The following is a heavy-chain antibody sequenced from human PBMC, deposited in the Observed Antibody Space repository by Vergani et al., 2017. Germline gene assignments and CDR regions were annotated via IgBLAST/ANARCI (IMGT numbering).Heavy chain of an antibody. D-gene: IGHD3-10*01. Sequence: QVQLVQSGAEVKKPGASVKVSCKASGYTFTSYGISWVRQAPGQGLEWMGWISAYNGNTNYAQKFQGRVTMTRNTSISTAYMELSSLRSEDTAVYYCAISPLWFGELLYEFNIVDVWGQGTTVTVSS. J-gene: IGHJ6*02. CDR2: ISAYNGNT. V-gene: IGHV1-18*01. CDR1: GYTFTSYG. CDR3: AISPLWFGELLYEFNIVDV.